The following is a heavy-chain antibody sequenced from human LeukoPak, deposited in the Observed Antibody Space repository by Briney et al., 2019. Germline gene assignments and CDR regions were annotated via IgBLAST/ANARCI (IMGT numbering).Heavy chain of an antibody. V-gene: IGHV4-4*07. J-gene: IGHJ3*02. CDR1: VGSISSYY. D-gene: IGHD3-3*01. CDR2: VYTSGST. CDR3: ARGTDYDFWSGYLPDAFDI. Sequence: SETLSLTCTVSVGSISSYYWSWIRRPAGKGLEWIGRVYTSGSTNYNPSLKSRVTMSVDTSKNQFSLKLSSVTAADTAVYYCARGTDYDFWSGYLPDAFDIWGQGTMVTVSS.